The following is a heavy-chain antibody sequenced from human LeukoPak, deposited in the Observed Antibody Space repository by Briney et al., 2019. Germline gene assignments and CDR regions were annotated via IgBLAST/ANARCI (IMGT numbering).Heavy chain of an antibody. CDR2: INTNTGNP. J-gene: IGHJ6*02. V-gene: IGHV7-4-1*02. Sequence: GASVKVSCKASGYTFASNYIHWVRQAPGQGLEWMGWINTNTGNPTYAQGFTGRFVFSLDTSVSTAYLQISSLKAEDTAVYYCASRPLWFGGHYGMDVWGQGTTVTVSS. D-gene: IGHD3-10*01. CDR3: ASRPLWFGGHYGMDV. CDR1: GYTFASNY.